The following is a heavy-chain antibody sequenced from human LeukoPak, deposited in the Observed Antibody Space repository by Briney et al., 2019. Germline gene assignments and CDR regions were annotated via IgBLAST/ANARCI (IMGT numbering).Heavy chain of an antibody. Sequence: GGSLRLSCATSGFTFSQFGMTWVRQPPGKGLEWVASFDGNAHGTYFADSVKGRCTISSDNSKNTVYLQMNSLRADDTAIYYCAKTRPLDSSSWSHGDYWGQGTLVTVSS. CDR3: AKTRPLDSSSWSHGDY. CDR1: GFTFSQFG. J-gene: IGHJ4*02. V-gene: IGHV3-23*01. CDR2: FDGNAHGT. D-gene: IGHD6-13*01.